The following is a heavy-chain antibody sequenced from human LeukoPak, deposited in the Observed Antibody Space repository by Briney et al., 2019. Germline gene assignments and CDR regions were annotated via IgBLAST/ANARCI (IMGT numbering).Heavy chain of an antibody. CDR3: ARDALPYYYDSSGLENWFDP. V-gene: IGHV3-11*01. Sequence: PGGSLRLSCAASGFTFSDYYMSWIRQAPGKGLEWVSYISSSGSTIYYADSVKGRFTISRDNAKNSLYLQMNSLRAEDTAVYYCARDALPYYYDSSGLENWFDPWGQGTLVTVSS. CDR2: ISSSGSTI. D-gene: IGHD3-22*01. J-gene: IGHJ5*02. CDR1: GFTFSDYY.